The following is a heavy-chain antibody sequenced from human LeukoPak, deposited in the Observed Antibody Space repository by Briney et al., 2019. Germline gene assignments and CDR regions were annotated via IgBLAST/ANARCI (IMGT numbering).Heavy chain of an antibody. J-gene: IGHJ4*02. D-gene: IGHD1-26*01. Sequence: SVKASCKASGGTFSSYAISWVRQAPGQGLEWMGGIIPIFGTANYAQKFQGRVTITTDESTSTAYMELSSLRSEDTAVYYCARCIVVATPLDYWGQGTLVTVSS. CDR3: ARCIVVATPLDY. V-gene: IGHV1-69*05. CDR2: IIPIFGTA. CDR1: GGTFSSYA.